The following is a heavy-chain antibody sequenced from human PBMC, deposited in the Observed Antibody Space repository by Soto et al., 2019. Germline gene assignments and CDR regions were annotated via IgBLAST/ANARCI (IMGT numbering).Heavy chain of an antibody. CDR2: ISYDGSNK. Sequence: QVQLVESGGGVVQPGRSLRLSCAASGFTFSSYAMHWVRQAPGKGLEWVAVISYDGSNKYYADSVKGRFTISRDNSKNTLYLQMNSLRAEDTAVYYCANLVGAKNFDYWGQGTLVTVSS. J-gene: IGHJ4*02. CDR3: ANLVGAKNFDY. V-gene: IGHV3-30-3*01. D-gene: IGHD1-26*01. CDR1: GFTFSSYA.